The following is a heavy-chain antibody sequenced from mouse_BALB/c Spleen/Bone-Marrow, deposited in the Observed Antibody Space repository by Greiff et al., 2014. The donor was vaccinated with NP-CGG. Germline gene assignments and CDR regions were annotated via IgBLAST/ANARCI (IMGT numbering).Heavy chain of an antibody. J-gene: IGHJ4*01. D-gene: IGHD2-1*01. CDR1: GYTFTDYE. Sequence: VQLQQSGAELVRPGASVALSCKASGYTFTDYEMHWVKQTPVHGLEWIGAIDPETGGTAYNQKFKGKATLTADKSSSTACMELRSLTSEDSAVYYCTRSLYGNYVMDFWGQGTSVTVSS. V-gene: IGHV1-15*01. CDR2: IDPETGGT. CDR3: TRSLYGNYVMDF.